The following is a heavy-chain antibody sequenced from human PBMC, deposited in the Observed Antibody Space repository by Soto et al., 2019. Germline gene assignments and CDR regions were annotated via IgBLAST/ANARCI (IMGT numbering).Heavy chain of an antibody. CDR3: AASGYYRDAFDI. J-gene: IGHJ3*02. V-gene: IGHV1-18*01. CDR2: ISAYNGNT. D-gene: IGHD3-22*01. CDR1: GYTFTSYG. Sequence: QVQLVQSGAEVKKPGASVKVSCKASGYTFTSYGISWVRQAPGQGLEWMGWISAYNGNTNYAQKLQGRVTMTTDTPTSNAYMELRSLRPDDTAVYYCAASGYYRDAFDIWGEGTMVTVSS.